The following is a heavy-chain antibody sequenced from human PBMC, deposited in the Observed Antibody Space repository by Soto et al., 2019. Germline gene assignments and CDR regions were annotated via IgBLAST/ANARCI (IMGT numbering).Heavy chain of an antibody. Sequence: QVQLVQSGAEVKKPGASVKVSCKASGYTFTGNYVHWVRQAPGQGLEWMGWINPNSGGTNYAQKFQGRVTLTRDTSISTAVLELSGLRSDDTAVYYCARCPSGMFDYWGQGTLVTVSS. CDR2: INPNSGGT. V-gene: IGHV1-2*02. CDR3: ARCPSGMFDY. J-gene: IGHJ4*02. CDR1: GYTFTGNY. D-gene: IGHD1-26*01.